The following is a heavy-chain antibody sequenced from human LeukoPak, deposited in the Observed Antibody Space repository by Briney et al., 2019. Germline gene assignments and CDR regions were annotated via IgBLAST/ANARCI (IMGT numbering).Heavy chain of an antibody. CDR1: GFDYSAFA. D-gene: IGHD1-26*01. V-gene: IGHV3-23*01. Sequence: RAGGSLRLSCVASGFDYSAFAISWVRQAPGKGLEWVSAVSGSGGRTYYADSVRGRFTISRDNSKKTVFLQMDSLSADDTAIYYWPEGGAAKTKAPPGGVGNTTRDGFDNWGHGTMVTVSS. CDR3: PEGGAAKTKAPPGGVGNTTRDGFDN. J-gene: IGHJ3*02. CDR2: VSGSGGRT.